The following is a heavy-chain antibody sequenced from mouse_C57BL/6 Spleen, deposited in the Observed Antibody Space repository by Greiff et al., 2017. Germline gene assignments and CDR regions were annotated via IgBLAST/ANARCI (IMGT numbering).Heavy chain of an antibody. Sequence: VQLQQSGPELVKPGASVKISCKASGYTFTDYYMNWVKQSHGKSLEWIGDLNPNNGGTSYNQKFKGKATLTVDKSSSTAYMELRSLTSEDSAVYYCARYPLYYGMDYWGQGTSVTVSS. CDR1: GYTFTDYY. J-gene: IGHJ4*01. CDR3: ARYPLYYGMDY. CDR2: LNPNNGGT. V-gene: IGHV1-26*01.